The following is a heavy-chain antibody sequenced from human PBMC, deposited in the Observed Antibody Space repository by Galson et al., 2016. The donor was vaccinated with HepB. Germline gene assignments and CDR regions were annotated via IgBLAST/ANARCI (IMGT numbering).Heavy chain of an antibody. CDR1: A. J-gene: IGHJ4*02. V-gene: IGHV3-23*01. CDR3: AKEMAVGSVPYFDF. D-gene: IGHD3-10*01. CDR2: ISGSGVTT. Sequence: AMNWVRQAPGQGLEWVSSISGSGVTTNYADSVKGRFTTSRENSKNTLFLQMNNLRAEDTAVYYCAKEMAVGSVPYFDFWGQGTLVTVSS.